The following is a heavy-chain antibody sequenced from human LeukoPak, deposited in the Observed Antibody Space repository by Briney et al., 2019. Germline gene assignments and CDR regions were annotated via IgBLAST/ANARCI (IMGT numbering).Heavy chain of an antibody. Sequence: SQTLSLTCTVSGGSVSSGGFYWNWLRQHPVKGLEWIGFLSYSGTTDYNPSLKSRVTMSVDTTRNQFSLRLSSVTAADTAMYYCARKNDYGASYYIDVWGRGTTVTVSS. D-gene: IGHD4-17*01. CDR3: ARKNDYGASYYIDV. CDR2: LSYSGTT. J-gene: IGHJ6*03. V-gene: IGHV4-31*03. CDR1: GGSVSSGGFY.